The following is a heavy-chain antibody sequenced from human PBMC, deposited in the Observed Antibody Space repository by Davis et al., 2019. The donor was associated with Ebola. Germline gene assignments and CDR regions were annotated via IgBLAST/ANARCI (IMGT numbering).Heavy chain of an antibody. J-gene: IGHJ6*02. D-gene: IGHD5-24*01. Sequence: GESLKISCAASGFTFSSYGMHWVRHAPGKGLEWVAVISYDGSNKYYADSVKGRFTISRDNSKNTLYLQMNSLRAEDTAVYYCAKDGSVEGYYYYYGMDVWGQGTTVTVSS. CDR2: ISYDGSNK. CDR1: GFTFSSYG. CDR3: AKDGSVEGYYYYYGMDV. V-gene: IGHV3-30*18.